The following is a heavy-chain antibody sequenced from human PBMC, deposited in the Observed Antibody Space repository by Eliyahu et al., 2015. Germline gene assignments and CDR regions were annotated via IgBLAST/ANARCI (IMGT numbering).Heavy chain of an antibody. J-gene: IGHJ4*02. CDR2: INQSGST. Sequence: QVQLQQWGAGLLKPSETLSLTCAXYGGSFXGYYWSWIRQPPGKGXXXSGEINQSGSTNYHPSXKSRVTISVDTSKNQFSLKLSSVTAADTAVYYCARVLRYYDSSGYPIEFDYWGQGTLVTVSS. D-gene: IGHD3-22*01. CDR3: ARVLRYYDSSGYPIEFDY. V-gene: IGHV4-34*01. CDR1: GGSFXGYY.